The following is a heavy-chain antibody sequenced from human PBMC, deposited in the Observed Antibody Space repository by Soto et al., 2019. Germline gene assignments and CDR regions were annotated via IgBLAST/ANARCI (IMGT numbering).Heavy chain of an antibody. CDR3: ARDGLSSSSSFDY. CDR1: GYSFSDYW. V-gene: IGHV5-51*01. D-gene: IGHD6-6*01. J-gene: IGHJ4*02. Sequence: GESLKISWKGSGYSFSDYWIGWVRQMPGKGLEYMGIIYPGDSDTRYSPSFQGQVTISADKSINTAYLQWSSLKASDTAMYYCARDGLSSSSSFDYWGQGTLVTVSS. CDR2: IYPGDSDT.